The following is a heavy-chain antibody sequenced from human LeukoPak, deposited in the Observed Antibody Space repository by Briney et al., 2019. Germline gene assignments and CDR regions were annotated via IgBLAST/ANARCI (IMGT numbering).Heavy chain of an antibody. D-gene: IGHD3-22*01. J-gene: IGHJ5*02. V-gene: IGHV4-34*01. CDR3: AREIGYYDSSGYYAEEFDP. CDR2: INHSGST. CDR1: GVSFSGYY. Sequence: SETLSLTCAVYGVSFSGYYWSWIRQPPGKGLEWIGEINHSGSTNYNPSIKSRVTISVDTSKNQFSLKLSSVTAADTAVYYCAREIGYYDSSGYYAEEFDPWGQGTLVTVSS.